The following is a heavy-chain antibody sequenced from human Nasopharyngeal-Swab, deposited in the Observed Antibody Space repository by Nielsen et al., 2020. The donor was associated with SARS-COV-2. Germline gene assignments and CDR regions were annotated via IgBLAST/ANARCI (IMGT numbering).Heavy chain of an antibody. J-gene: IGHJ4*02. V-gene: IGHV3-30*03. CDR3: ARDAPAHYGAFY. CDR1: GFTFSSFG. D-gene: IGHD4-17*01. CDR2: IAHDASNE. Sequence: GGSRRLPCAASGFTFSSFGMHWVRQAPGKGLEWVAFIAHDASNEYYGDSVKGRFSISRDSSKNTLYLQMDSLRGEDTAVYYCARDAPAHYGAFYWGRGTLVTVSS.